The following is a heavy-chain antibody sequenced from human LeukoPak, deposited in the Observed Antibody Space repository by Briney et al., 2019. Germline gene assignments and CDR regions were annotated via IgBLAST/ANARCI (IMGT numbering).Heavy chain of an antibody. D-gene: IGHD4-17*01. CDR2: ISWNSDKI. J-gene: IGHJ3*01. CDR3: AKGMTTVTQDAFDV. CDR1: GFTFEDYA. V-gene: IGHV3-9*01. Sequence: PGGSLRLSCAASGFTFEDYAMHWVRQVPGKGLEWVSSISWNSDKIGYADSAKGRFTISRDNAKNSLYLQMNSLRAEDTAFYYCAKGMTTVTQDAFDVWGQGTGVTVSS.